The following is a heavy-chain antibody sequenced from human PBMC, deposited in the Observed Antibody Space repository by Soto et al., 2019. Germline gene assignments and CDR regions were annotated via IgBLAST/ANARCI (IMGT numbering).Heavy chain of an antibody. D-gene: IGHD2-2*01. J-gene: IGHJ6*02. CDR1: GFAFGSHG. Sequence: ESGGGVVPPGRSLNLSCIASGFAFGSHGMHWVRQVSGKGLEWVAVISHDGQNQYYRESVKGRFTISRDNSKNSLFLEVHSLRVEDTAVYYCARERADIVVAPVATSGMDVWGQGTAVTVSS. V-gene: IGHV3-30*03. CDR2: ISHDGQNQ. CDR3: ARERADIVVAPVATSGMDV.